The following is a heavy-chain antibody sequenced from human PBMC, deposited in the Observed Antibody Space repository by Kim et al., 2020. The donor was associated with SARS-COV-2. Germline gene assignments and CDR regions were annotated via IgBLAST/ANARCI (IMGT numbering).Heavy chain of an antibody. CDR1: GFTFSTYV. D-gene: IGHD2-15*01. V-gene: IGHV3-23*01. CDR3: AKDLHCSGGSCYSRGLDY. J-gene: IGHJ4*02. CDR2: ISGSGSNT. Sequence: GGSLRLSCAASGFTFSTYVMSWIRQAPGKGLEWVSAISGSGSNTYYADSVKGRFTISRDNSKITLYLQMNSLRAEDTAVYYCAKDLHCSGGSCYSRGLDYWGQGTLVTVSS.